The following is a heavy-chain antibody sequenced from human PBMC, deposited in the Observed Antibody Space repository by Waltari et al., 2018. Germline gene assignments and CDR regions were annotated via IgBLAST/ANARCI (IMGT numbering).Heavy chain of an antibody. CDR2: MNPNSGNT. J-gene: IGHJ4*02. CDR1: GYTFTSYD. D-gene: IGHD3-22*01. Sequence: QVQLVQSGAEVKKPGASVKVSCKASGYTFTSYDINWVRQATGQGLEWMGWMNPNSGNTGYAQKFQGRVTMTRNTSISTAYMELSSLSSEDMAVYYWARSAVKYYYDSSGSPPDYWGQGTLVTVSS. CDR3: ARSAVKYYYDSSGSPPDY. V-gene: IGHV1-8*01.